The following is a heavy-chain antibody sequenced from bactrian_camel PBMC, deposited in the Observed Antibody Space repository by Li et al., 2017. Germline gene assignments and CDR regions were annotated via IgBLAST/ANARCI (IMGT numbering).Heavy chain of an antibody. D-gene: IGHD6*01. CDR2: IDADGGA. CDR3: ANFLMYGGSWWGEINY. J-gene: IGHJ4*01. CDR1: EYITRNYC. V-gene: IGHV3S1*01. Sequence: HVQLVESGGGSVQSGGSLRLSCAASEYITRNYCMGWFRQAPGKERVGVAAIDADGGARYASSVKGRFTISQDNAKNTVYLQSNSLKTEDMAMYYCANFLMYGGSWWGEINYWGQGTQVTVS.